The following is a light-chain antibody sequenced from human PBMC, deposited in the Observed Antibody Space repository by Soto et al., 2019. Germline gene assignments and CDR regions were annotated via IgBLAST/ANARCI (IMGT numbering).Light chain of an antibody. CDR2: DAL. V-gene: IGKV3-11*01. CDR3: QQRSNWPPIT. CDR1: QSVDWY. J-gene: IGKJ3*01. Sequence: EIVLTQSPATLYLSPGDRATLSCRASQSVDWYVAWYQQKPGQAPRLLIYDALKRATGTPDRFSGSGCGTDFTPTISRLEPEDFAVYYCQQRSNWPPITFGPGTKVDLK.